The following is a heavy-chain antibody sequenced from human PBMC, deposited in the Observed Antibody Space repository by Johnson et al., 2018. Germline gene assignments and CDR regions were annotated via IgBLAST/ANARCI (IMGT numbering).Heavy chain of an antibody. Sequence: VQLVESGGGLVKPGGSLRLSCAASGFTFSSYSMNWVRQAPGKGLEWVSSISSSSSYIYYADSVKGRFTISRDNAKNSLYLQMNSLRAEDTAVYYCARDLGQLDRYGMDVWGQGTTVTVSS. V-gene: IGHV3-21*01. CDR3: ARDLGQLDRYGMDV. CDR1: GFTFSSYS. CDR2: ISSSSSYI. J-gene: IGHJ6*02. D-gene: IGHD1-1*01.